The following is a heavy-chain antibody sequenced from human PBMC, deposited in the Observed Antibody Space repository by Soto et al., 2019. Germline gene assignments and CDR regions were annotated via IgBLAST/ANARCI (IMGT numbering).Heavy chain of an antibody. CDR1: GFTFDAYA. J-gene: IGHJ5*02. D-gene: IGHD2-15*01. V-gene: IGHV3-43D*04. Sequence: GGSLRLSCAASGFTFDAYAMHWVRQAPGKGLEWVSLISWDGGTTFYADSVKGRFTVSRDNSKNSLYLQMNSLRVEDSALYYCASDAPRYCSSSSCSTGFDPWGQGTLVTV. CDR3: ASDAPRYCSSSSCSTGFDP. CDR2: ISWDGGTT.